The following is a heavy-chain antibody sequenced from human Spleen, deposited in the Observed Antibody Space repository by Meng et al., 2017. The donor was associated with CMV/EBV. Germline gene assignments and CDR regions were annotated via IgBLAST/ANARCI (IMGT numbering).Heavy chain of an antibody. CDR1: GGTFSSYA. V-gene: IGHV1-69*10. D-gene: IGHD3-3*01. CDR2: IIPILGIA. J-gene: IGHJ5*02. Sequence: SVKVSCKASGGTFSSYAISWVRQAPGQGLEWMGGIIPILGIANYAQKFQGRVTITADKSTSTAYMELSSLRSEDTAMYYCARDSSITIFGVVIGWFDPWGQGTLVTVSS. CDR3: ARDSSITIFGVVIGWFDP.